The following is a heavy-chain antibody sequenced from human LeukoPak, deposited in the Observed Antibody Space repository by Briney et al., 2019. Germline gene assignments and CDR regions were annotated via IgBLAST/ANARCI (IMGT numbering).Heavy chain of an antibody. CDR1: GGSFSGYY. CDR3: ARGPTLAAAGTSRYFDL. Sequence: SETQSLTCAVYGGSFSGYYWSWIRQPPGKGLEWIGEINHSGSTNYNPSLKSRVTISVDTSKNQFSLKLSSVTAADTAVYYCARGPTLAAAGTSRYFDLWGRGTLVTVSS. V-gene: IGHV4-34*01. CDR2: INHSGST. D-gene: IGHD6-13*01. J-gene: IGHJ2*01.